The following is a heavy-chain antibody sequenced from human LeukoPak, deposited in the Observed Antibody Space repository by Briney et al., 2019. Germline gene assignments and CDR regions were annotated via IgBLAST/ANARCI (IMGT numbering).Heavy chain of an antibody. CDR2: IYSGGST. CDR1: AFSVSSNY. D-gene: IGHD4-11*01. Sequence: GGSLRLSCAASAFSVSSNYMSWVRQAPGKGLEWVSVIYSGGSTYYADSVKGRFTITRDNAKNSLYLQMNSLRAEDTAVYYCVRDSYSNYFDYWGQGTLATVSS. V-gene: IGHV3-53*01. CDR3: VRDSYSNYFDY. J-gene: IGHJ4*02.